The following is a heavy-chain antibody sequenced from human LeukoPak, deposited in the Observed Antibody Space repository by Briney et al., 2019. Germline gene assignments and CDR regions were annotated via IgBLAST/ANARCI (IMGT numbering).Heavy chain of an antibody. Sequence: GGSLRLSCAASGFTFSSYSMNWVRQAPGKGLEWVSSISSSSSYIYYADSVKGRFTISRDNAKNSLYLQMNSLRAEDTAVYYCAQGSTKRAFDIWGQGTMVTVSS. CDR1: GFTFSSYS. CDR3: AQGSTKRAFDI. J-gene: IGHJ3*02. V-gene: IGHV3-21*01. D-gene: IGHD2-8*01. CDR2: ISSSSSYI.